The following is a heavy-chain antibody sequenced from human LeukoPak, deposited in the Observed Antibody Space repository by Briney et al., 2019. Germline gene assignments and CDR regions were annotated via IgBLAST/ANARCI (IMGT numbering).Heavy chain of an antibody. CDR1: GFTFSSYG. Sequence: GGSLRLSCAASGFTFSSYGMHWVRQAPGKGLEWVAVISYDGSNKYYADSVKGRFTISRDNSKNTLYLQMNSLRAEDTAVYCCAKDKLRGAAAGTWGRGPDYWGQGTLVTVSS. CDR2: ISYDGSNK. J-gene: IGHJ4*02. CDR3: AKDKLRGAAAGTWGRGPDY. D-gene: IGHD6-13*01. V-gene: IGHV3-30*18.